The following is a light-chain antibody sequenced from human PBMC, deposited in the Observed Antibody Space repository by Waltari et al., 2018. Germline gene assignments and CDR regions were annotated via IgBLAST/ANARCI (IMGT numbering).Light chain of an antibody. CDR2: AAS. CDR1: QGITRS. V-gene: IGKV1-NL1*01. Sequence: DIQLTQSPASLSASVGDRVTIPCRASQGITRSLAWYQQQPGKAPKLLVFAASRLQSGVPSRFSGSGSGTQYTLTISNLQPEDFATYYCQQYSSTLLITFGGGTKVEIK. CDR3: QQYSSTLLIT. J-gene: IGKJ4*01.